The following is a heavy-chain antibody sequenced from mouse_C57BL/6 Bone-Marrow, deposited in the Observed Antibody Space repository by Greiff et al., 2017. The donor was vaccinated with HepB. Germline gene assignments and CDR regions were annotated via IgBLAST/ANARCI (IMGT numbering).Heavy chain of an antibody. CDR2: INPGSGGT. CDR1: GYAFTNYL. D-gene: IGHD3-2*02. V-gene: IGHV1-54*01. CDR3: ARSTAQATVDY. Sequence: VQLQQSGAELVRPGTSVKVSCKASGYAFTNYLIEWVKQRPGQGLEWIGVINPGSGGTNYNEKFKGKARLTADKSSSTAYMPLSSLTSEDSAVYFCARSTAQATVDYWGQGTTLTVSS. J-gene: IGHJ2*01.